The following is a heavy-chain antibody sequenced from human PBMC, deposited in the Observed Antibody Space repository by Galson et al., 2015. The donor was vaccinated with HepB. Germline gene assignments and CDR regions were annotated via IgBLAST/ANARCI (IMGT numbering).Heavy chain of an antibody. CDR3: ARSLNLGIAAAGTPMDV. D-gene: IGHD6-13*01. CDR2: IIPIFGIA. V-gene: IGHV1-69*10. CDR1: GGTFSSYA. J-gene: IGHJ6*02. Sequence: SVKVSCKASGGTFSSYAISWVRQAPGQGLEWMGGIIPIFGIANYAQKFQGRVTITADKSTSTAYMELSSLRSEDTAVYYCARSLNLGIAAAGTPMDVWGQGTTVTVSS.